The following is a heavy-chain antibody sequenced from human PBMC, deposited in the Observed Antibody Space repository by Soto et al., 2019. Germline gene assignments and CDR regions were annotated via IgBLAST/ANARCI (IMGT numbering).Heavy chain of an antibody. J-gene: IGHJ3*02. D-gene: IGHD3-3*01. V-gene: IGHV1-24*01. Sequence: GASGKVSCKVSGDTLTELSMHWVLQAPGKGLEWMGGFDPEDGETIYAQKFQGRVTMTEDTSTDTAYMELSSLRSEDTAVYYCATDSYYDFWSGYSKDAFDIWGQGTMVTVSS. CDR3: ATDSYYDFWSGYSKDAFDI. CDR1: GDTLTELS. CDR2: FDPEDGET.